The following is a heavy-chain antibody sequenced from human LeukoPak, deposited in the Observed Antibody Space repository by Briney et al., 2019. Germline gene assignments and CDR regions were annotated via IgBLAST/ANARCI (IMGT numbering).Heavy chain of an antibody. CDR3: AREGAAWNYFFGY. CDR1: GFTFSSYA. D-gene: IGHD1-7*01. V-gene: IGHV3-30-3*01. Sequence: PGGSLRLSCAASGFTFSSYAMSWVRQAPGKGLEWVAVISYDGSNKYYADSVKGRFTISRDNSKNTLYLQMNSLRAEDTAVYYCAREGAAWNYFFGYWGQGTLVTVSS. CDR2: ISYDGSNK. J-gene: IGHJ4*02.